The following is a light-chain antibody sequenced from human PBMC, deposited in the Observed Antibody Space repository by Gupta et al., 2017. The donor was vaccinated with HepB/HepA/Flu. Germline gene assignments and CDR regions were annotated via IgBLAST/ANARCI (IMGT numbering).Light chain of an antibody. J-gene: IGKJ4*01. V-gene: IGKV3-11*01. CDR1: QSVSSY. CDR3: QQRSTLST. CDR2: DAS. Sequence: EIVLTQSPATLSLSPGERATLSCRASQSVSSYLAWYQQKPGQAPRLIIYDASNRATGIPARFSGSGDGKDFTLTSSGREHEDCEVYYWQQRSTLSTFGGGTXVEIK.